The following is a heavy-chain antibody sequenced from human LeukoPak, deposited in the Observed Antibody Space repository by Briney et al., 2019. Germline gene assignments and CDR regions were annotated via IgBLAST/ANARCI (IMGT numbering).Heavy chain of an antibody. CDR3: ARESTYYYDSSGQIAPFELDY. V-gene: IGHV4-59*01. CDR1: GGSISTYY. Sequence: SETLSLTCTVSGGSISTYYWNWVRQPPGKGLEWIGHIYHSEYTSYNPSLKSRVTISVDTSKNQFSLKLNSVTAADTAVYYCARESTYYYDSSGQIAPFELDYWGQGTLVTVSS. J-gene: IGHJ4*02. CDR2: IYHSEYT. D-gene: IGHD3-22*01.